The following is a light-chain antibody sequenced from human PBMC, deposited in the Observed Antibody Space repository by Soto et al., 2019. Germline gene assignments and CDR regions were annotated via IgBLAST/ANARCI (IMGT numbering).Light chain of an antibody. Sequence: DIPMTQSPSTLSASVGDRVTITCRASQSISSWLAWYQQKPGKAPKLLIYDASSLESGVPSRFSGSASDTEFTLSINNLQPDDFATYHCQQYNRYSLTFGGGTKVEIK. J-gene: IGKJ4*01. CDR1: QSISSW. CDR3: QQYNRYSLT. CDR2: DAS. V-gene: IGKV1-5*01.